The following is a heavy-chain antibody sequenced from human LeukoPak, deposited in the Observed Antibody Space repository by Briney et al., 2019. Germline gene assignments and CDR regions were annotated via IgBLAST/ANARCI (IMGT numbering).Heavy chain of an antibody. CDR2: ISSSNYI. J-gene: IGHJ6*03. CDR3: AKDATTVVGTVYMDV. D-gene: IGHD6-13*01. V-gene: IGHV3-21*01. Sequence: SRRSLSLSCAASGFSFSSYSMKWVRQAPGKGLEWVSSISSSNYIYYADSVKGRFTISRDNAKNSLYLQMNSLRAEDTAVYYCAKDATTVVGTVYMDVWDKGTTVTISS. CDR1: GFSFSSYS.